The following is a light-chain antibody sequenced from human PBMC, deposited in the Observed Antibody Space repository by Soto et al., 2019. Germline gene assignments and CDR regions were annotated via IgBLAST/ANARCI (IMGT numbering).Light chain of an antibody. CDR2: GAS. Sequence: EIVLTQSPGTLSLSPGERATLSCRASQSINSNYLAWHQLKPGQAPRLLIYGASIRATAIPDRFSGSVSGTDFTLTISRLDSEDFAVYFCQQYGTSPRTVGQGTKVDIK. CDR1: QSINSNY. V-gene: IGKV3-20*01. J-gene: IGKJ1*01. CDR3: QQYGTSPRT.